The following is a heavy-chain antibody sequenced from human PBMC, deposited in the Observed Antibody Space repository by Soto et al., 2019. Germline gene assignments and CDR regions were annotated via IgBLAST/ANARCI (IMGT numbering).Heavy chain of an antibody. CDR3: ARDHSGSYYDY. CDR2: IYYSGST. CDR1: GGSVSSGSYY. J-gene: IGHJ4*02. Sequence: SSETLSLTCTVSGGSVSSGSYYWSWIRQPPGKGLEWIGYIYYSGSTNYNPSLKSRVTISVDTSKNQFSLKLSSVTAADTAVYYCARDHSGSYYDYWGQGTLVTVSS. V-gene: IGHV4-61*01. D-gene: IGHD1-26*01.